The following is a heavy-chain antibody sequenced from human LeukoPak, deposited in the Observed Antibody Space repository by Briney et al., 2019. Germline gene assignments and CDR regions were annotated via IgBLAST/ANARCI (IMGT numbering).Heavy chain of an antibody. CDR2: INPNTDDT. CDR3: ARGEGIVGSTGLSY. CDR1: GYNFDGYY. Sequence: ASVKVSCTASGYNFDGYYIHWERQAPGQGLEWMAWINPNTDDTHFAQKFQDRVTLSRDNSISTAYLELRSLRYDDTAVYYCARGEGIVGSTGLSYWGQGTLVSVSS. D-gene: IGHD1-26*01. J-gene: IGHJ4*02. V-gene: IGHV1-2*02.